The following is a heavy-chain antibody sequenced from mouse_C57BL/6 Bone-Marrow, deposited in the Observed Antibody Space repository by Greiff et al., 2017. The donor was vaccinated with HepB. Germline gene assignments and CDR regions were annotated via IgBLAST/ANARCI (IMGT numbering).Heavy chain of an antibody. V-gene: IGHV1-5*01. D-gene: IGHD6-5*01. J-gene: IGHJ4*01. Sequence: EVKVEESGTVLARPGASVKMSCKPSGYTFTSYWMHWVQQRPGQGLEWIGAIYPGNSATSYNQKFKGKAKLTAVTAARTAYMELSSLTTEDSAVYYCTRESLCFYYAMDYWGQGTSVTVSS. CDR1: GYTFTSYW. CDR3: TRESLCFYYAMDY. CDR2: IYPGNSAT.